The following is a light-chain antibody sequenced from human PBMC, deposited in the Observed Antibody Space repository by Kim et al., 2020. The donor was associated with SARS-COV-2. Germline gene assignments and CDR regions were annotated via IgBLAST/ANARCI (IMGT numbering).Light chain of an antibody. V-gene: IGLV2-8*01. Sequence: QSVTLSCNGTRSDIGAYKYVSWYQQHPGKVPKLVLDEVDERPSGVPDRFSGSKSGNTASLTVSGLQADDEADYYCSSYAGRNNLIFGGGTQLTVL. CDR3: SSYAGRNNLI. CDR1: RSDIGAYKY. CDR2: EVD. J-gene: IGLJ2*01.